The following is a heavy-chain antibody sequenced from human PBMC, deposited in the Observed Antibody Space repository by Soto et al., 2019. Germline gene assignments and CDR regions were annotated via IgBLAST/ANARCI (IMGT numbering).Heavy chain of an antibody. D-gene: IGHD6-6*01. V-gene: IGHV4-61*01. CDR1: GASVTTGLYF. J-gene: IGHJ4*02. CDR3: AGAIKFLPSPRSSHFDF. Sequence: SQTLSLPCNVSGASVTTGLYFWNWVRQSPGTGLEWLGSIFYTGNTNPNPSLEGRLTMSIDTSKNEFSLQLTSVTAADAAVYFCAGAIKFLPSPRSSHFDFWGQGALGT. CDR2: IFYTGNT.